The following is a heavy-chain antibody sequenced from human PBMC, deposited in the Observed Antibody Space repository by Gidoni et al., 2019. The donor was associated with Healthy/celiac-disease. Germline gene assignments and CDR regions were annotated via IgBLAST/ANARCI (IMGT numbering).Heavy chain of an antibody. D-gene: IGHD6-6*01. V-gene: IGHV4-34*01. J-gene: IGHJ4*02. CDR1: GGSFSGYY. CDR2: INHSGST. CDR3: ARGLKIAARPGDY. Sequence: QVQLQQWGAGLLKPSETLSLTCAVYGGSFSGYYWSWIRQPPGKGLEWIGEINHSGSTNYNPSLKSRVTISVDTSKNQFSLKLSSVTAADTAVYYCARGLKIAARPGDYWGQGTLVTVSS.